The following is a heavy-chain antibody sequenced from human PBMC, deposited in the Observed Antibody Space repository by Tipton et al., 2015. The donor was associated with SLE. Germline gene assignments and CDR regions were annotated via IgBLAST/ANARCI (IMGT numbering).Heavy chain of an antibody. J-gene: IGHJ3*02. Sequence: SLRLSCDASGFIFSNYGMYWVRQAPGKGPEWVAFIRYDGGDEFYRDSVKGRFTISRDQSKNTLFLQMNSLRAEDTAVYYCAKSVYGLYSSSWPDAFDIWGQGTMVTVSS. CDR3: AKSVYGLYSSSWPDAFDI. CDR1: GFIFSNYG. V-gene: IGHV3-30*02. CDR2: IRYDGGDE. D-gene: IGHD6-13*01.